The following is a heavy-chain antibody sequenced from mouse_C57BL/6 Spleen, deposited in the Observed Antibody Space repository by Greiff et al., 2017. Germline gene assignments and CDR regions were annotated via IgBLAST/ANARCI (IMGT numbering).Heavy chain of an antibody. J-gene: IGHJ2*01. CDR1: GFTFSSYG. D-gene: IGHD1-1*01. CDR3: ARLYYYGSSYGRDYFDY. Sequence: EVQLVESGGDLVKPGGSLKLSCAASGFTFSSYGMSWVRQTPDKRLEWVATISSGGSYTYYPDSVKGRFTISRDNAKNTLYLQMSSLKSEDTAMYYCARLYYYGSSYGRDYFDYWGQGTTLTVSS. V-gene: IGHV5-6*01. CDR2: ISSGGSYT.